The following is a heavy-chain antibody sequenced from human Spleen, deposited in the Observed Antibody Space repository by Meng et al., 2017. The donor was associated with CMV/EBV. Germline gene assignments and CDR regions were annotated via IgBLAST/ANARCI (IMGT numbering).Heavy chain of an antibody. CDR3: AKDGVGGSSSYFDY. Sequence: SLKISCAASGFTFTEYAMHWVRQTPGKGLEWVAGISWNSGNIGYADSVKGRFTISRDNVKKSLYLEMNSLRTEDTALYYCAKDGVGGSSSYFDYWGQGTLVTVSS. D-gene: IGHD6-13*01. J-gene: IGHJ4*02. CDR2: ISWNSGNI. V-gene: IGHV3-9*01. CDR1: GFTFTEYA.